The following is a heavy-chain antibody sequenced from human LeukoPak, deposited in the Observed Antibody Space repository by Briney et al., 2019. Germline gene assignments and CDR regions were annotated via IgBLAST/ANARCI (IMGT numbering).Heavy chain of an antibody. Sequence: GGSLRLSCTTSGFTLGDYAMNWVRQAPGKGLEWVGFIRTKTYGGTPEYVASVKGRFTISRDDSKGIAYLQMNSLKTEDTALYYCTSLTNSHCDYWGQGALVTVSS. CDR2: IRTKTYGGTP. D-gene: IGHD2-8*01. V-gene: IGHV3-49*04. J-gene: IGHJ4*02. CDR1: GFTLGDYA. CDR3: TSLTNSHCDY.